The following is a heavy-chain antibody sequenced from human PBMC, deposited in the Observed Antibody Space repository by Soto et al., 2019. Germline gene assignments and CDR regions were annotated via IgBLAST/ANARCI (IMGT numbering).Heavy chain of an antibody. CDR2: VIHGGNT. CDR1: GGSFSGHY. CDR3: VRRGGGHYPHYFDY. Sequence: QVQLQQWGGGLVKPSETLSLTCAVYGGSFSGHYWTWIRQPPGKGLEWIGEVIHGGNTNYNPSLKSRVTLSTDTSRKQISLKLNSLTAADTAVSYCVRRGGGHYPHYFDYWGQGTLVTVSS. J-gene: IGHJ4*02. D-gene: IGHD3-16*01. V-gene: IGHV4-34*12.